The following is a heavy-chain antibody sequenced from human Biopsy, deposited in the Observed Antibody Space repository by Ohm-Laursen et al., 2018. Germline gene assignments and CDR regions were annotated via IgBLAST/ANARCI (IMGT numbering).Heavy chain of an antibody. D-gene: IGHD3-3*01. CDR2: IYYSGTT. J-gene: IGHJ5*01. CDR3: ARVRGGFLEWFDY. Sequence: GTLSLTCTVSGESMGTYYWTWIRQPPGKGLEWIASIYYSGTTNKNPSLKSRVTISVDTSKRQFYLELSSVTAADTTIYYCARVRGGFLEWFDYWGQGTLITVSS. V-gene: IGHV4-59*01. CDR1: GESMGTYY.